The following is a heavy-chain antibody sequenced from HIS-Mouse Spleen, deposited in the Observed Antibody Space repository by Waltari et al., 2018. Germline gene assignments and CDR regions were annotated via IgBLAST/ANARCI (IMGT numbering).Heavy chain of an antibody. J-gene: IGHJ3*02. CDR2: INPDSGGT. CDR3: ARRPWAFDI. Sequence: QVQLVKPGAEVKKPGPPVKASCNAPGYTFTAYYMHWVRQAPGQGLGWMGWINPDSGGTNYAQKFQGRVTMTRDTSISTAYMELSRLRSDDTAVYYCARRPWAFDIWGQGTMVTVSS. V-gene: IGHV1-2*02. CDR1: GYTFTAYY.